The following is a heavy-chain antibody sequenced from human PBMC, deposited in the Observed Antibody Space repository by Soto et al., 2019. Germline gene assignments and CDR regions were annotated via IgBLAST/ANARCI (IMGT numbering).Heavy chain of an antibody. J-gene: IGHJ4*02. D-gene: IGHD2-2*01. CDR2: MNPNSGNT. V-gene: IGHV1-8*01. CDR1: GYTFTSYD. Sequence: ASVKVSCKASGYTFTSYDINWVRQATGQGLEWMGWMNPNSGNTGYAQKFQGRVTMTRNTSISTAYIEMSSLRSEDTAVYYCANIPLNRWYQLDYWGQGTLVTVSS. CDR3: ANIPLNRWYQLDY.